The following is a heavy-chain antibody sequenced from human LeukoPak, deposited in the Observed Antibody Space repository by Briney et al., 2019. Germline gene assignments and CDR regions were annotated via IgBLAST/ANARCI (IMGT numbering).Heavy chain of an antibody. J-gene: IGHJ4*02. D-gene: IGHD2-21*02. CDR1: GYTFTSYY. Sequence: ASVKVSCKASGYTFTSYYMHWVRQAPGQGPEWMGIINPSGGNTNYAQKFQGRVTMTRDTSTSTVYMELSSLRSGDTAVYYCAREMDGGDQDYWGQGTLVTVSS. V-gene: IGHV1-46*03. CDR2: INPSGGNT. CDR3: AREMDGGDQDY.